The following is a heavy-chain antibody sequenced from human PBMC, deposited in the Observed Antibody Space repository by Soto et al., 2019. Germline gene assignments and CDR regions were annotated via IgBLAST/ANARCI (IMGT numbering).Heavy chain of an antibody. V-gene: IGHV4-39*01. CDR1: GASLSSVYYY. CDR2: INYSESS. Sequence: SETLSLTCTVSGASLSSVYYYWGWIRQPPGKGLEWIGSINYSESSYFYPSLQSRVTISLDTSQNQISLNLSSVTGADTAVYYCASSRGPRSRNAFYXWGQGTMVTVS. D-gene: IGHD3-10*01. CDR3: ASSRGPRSRNAFYX. J-gene: IGHJ3*02.